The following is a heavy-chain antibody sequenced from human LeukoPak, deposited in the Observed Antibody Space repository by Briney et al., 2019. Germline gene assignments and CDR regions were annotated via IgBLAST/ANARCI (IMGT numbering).Heavy chain of an antibody. Sequence: SETLSLTCTVSGGSISSYYWSWIRQPPGKGLEWIGYIYYSGSTNYNPSLKSRVTISVDTSKNQFSPKLSSVTAADTAVYYCARVARGDFWSGYYANFDYWGQGTLVTVSS. CDR3: ARVARGDFWSGYYANFDY. V-gene: IGHV4-59*01. CDR1: GGSISSYY. J-gene: IGHJ4*02. D-gene: IGHD3-3*01. CDR2: IYYSGST.